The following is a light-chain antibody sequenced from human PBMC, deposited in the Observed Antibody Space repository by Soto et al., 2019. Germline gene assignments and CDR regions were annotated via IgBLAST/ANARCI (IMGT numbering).Light chain of an antibody. CDR3: QPYGSSPPVT. J-gene: IGKJ5*01. V-gene: IGKV3-20*01. CDR2: GAS. Sequence: EIVLTQSPGTLSLSPGERATLSCRASQSVSSSYLAWYQQKPGQAPRLLIYGASSRATGIPDRFSGSGSGTAFTLTISTLEPEDFAVYYCQPYGSSPPVTFGQGTRLEMK. CDR1: QSVSSSY.